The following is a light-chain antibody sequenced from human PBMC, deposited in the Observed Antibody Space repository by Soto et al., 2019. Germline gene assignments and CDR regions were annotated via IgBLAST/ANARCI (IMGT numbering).Light chain of an antibody. V-gene: IGKV1-6*01. CDR2: AVS. CDR1: QGIRND. CDR3: LQDFNYPYT. Sequence: AIQMTQSPSSLSASVGDRVTITCRASQGIRNDLGWYQQKPGKAPKLLMYAVSSLQTGVPSRFSGSGSGTDFTLTISSLQPADFATYYCLQDFNYPYTLGQGTKLEIK. J-gene: IGKJ2*01.